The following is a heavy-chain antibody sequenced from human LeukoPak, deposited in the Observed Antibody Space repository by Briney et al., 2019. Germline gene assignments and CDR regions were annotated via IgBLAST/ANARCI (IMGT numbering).Heavy chain of an antibody. J-gene: IGHJ3*01. CDR2: VGIAGDT. CDR1: GFTFNNYE. Sequence: GGSLRLSCAASGFTFNNYEMHWVRQTAGKGLEWVPAVGIAGDTFYAGSVKGRFSVSRDNAESSLFLQMNSLRAGDTAVYYCAREGRMGTADAFDVWGQGTMVTVSS. D-gene: IGHD1-14*01. CDR3: AREGRMGTADAFDV. V-gene: IGHV3-13*01.